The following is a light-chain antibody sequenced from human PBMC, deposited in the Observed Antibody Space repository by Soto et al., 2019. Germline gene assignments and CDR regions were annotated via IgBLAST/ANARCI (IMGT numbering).Light chain of an antibody. V-gene: IGLV1-44*01. CDR3: AAWDDSLSGHFV. CDR2: NNN. Sequence: QSVLTQPPPASGTHVQRVPISCSGSSSNIGTNTVSWYQHLPGTAPKLLIYNNNQRPSGVPDRFSGSKSGTSASLAISGLQSEDEADYYCAAWDDSLSGHFVFGTGTKVTVL. CDR1: SSNIGTNT. J-gene: IGLJ1*01.